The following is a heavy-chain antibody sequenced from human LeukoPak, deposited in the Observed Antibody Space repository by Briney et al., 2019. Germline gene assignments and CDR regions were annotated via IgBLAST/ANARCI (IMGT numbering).Heavy chain of an antibody. J-gene: IGHJ4*02. CDR2: IYDSGST. CDR1: GDSMSSGSS. Sequence: SETLSLTCAVSGDSMSSGSSWSWVRQPPGKGLEWIGEIYDSGSTDLNPSVKSRVTISLDKSKQKFSLNMDSVTAADTAVYYCARGLPAAGLPFDAWGQGMSVTVSS. V-gene: IGHV4-4*02. D-gene: IGHD6-13*01. CDR3: ARGLPAAGLPFDA.